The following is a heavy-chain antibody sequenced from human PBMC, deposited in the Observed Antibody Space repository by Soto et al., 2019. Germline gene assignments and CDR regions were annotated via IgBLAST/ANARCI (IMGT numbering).Heavy chain of an antibody. D-gene: IGHD4-17*01. CDR2: VSTGSSHI. CDR1: GFTFTTYS. Sequence: VGSLRLSCAASGFTFTTYSMNWVRQAPGKGLEWVAYVSTGSSHIYYADSVKGRFTISRDNAENSLFLQMNNLRVEDTAVYYCTRDRYGERYFDYWGQGTLVTVSS. CDR3: TRDRYGERYFDY. V-gene: IGHV3-21*01. J-gene: IGHJ4*02.